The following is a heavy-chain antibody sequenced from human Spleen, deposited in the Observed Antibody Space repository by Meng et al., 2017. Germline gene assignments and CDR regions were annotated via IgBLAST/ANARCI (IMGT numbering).Heavy chain of an antibody. Sequence: SETLSLTCTASGGPISGYYWTWIRQPAGKGLEWIGRIYSTGSSNYNPSLQSRATMSVDTSKNQFSLKLTSVTATDTAVYFCARDAVNSVTNYYYGMDVWGQGTTVTVSS. CDR2: IYSTGSS. J-gene: IGHJ6*02. CDR1: GGPISGYY. CDR3: ARDAVNSVTNYYYGMDV. V-gene: IGHV4-4*07. D-gene: IGHD3-3*01.